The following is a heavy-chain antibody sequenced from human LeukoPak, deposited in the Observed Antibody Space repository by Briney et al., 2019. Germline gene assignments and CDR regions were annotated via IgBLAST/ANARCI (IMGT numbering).Heavy chain of an antibody. CDR3: AREDHSKYEY. Sequence: PGGSLRLSCVASGFTFSSYWMAWVRQAPGKGLEWVASIQQNGNEKYYVDSVKGRFPLSKDKGKNLLYLQMNSLRAEDTAVYYCAREDHSKYEYWGQGTPVTVSS. CDR2: IQQNGNEK. D-gene: IGHD4-11*01. CDR1: GFTFSSYW. J-gene: IGHJ4*02. V-gene: IGHV3-7*01.